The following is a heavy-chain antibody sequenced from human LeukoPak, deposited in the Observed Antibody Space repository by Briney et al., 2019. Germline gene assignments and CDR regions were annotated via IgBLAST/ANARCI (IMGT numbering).Heavy chain of an antibody. J-gene: IGHJ4*02. CDR3: ARDSTTSTFDY. CDR1: GFTFSSFW. Sequence: GGSLRLSCAASGFTFSSFWMSWVRQAPGKGLEWVANIKQDGSDKYYMDSVKGRFTISRDNAKNSLYLQVNSLRAEDTAVYYCARDSTTSTFDYWGQGTLVTVSS. CDR2: IKQDGSDK. V-gene: IGHV3-7*01. D-gene: IGHD1-14*01.